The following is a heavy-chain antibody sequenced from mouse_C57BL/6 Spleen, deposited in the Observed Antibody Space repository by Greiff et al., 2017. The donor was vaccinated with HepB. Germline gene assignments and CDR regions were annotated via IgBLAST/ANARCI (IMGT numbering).Heavy chain of an antibody. Sequence: QVQLQQPGAELVKPGASVKLSCKASGYTFTSYWMHWVKQRPGRGLEWIGRIDPNSGGTKYNEKFRSKATLTVDKPSSTAYMQLSSLTSEDSAVYYCARGVYYDYDAMDYWGQGTSVTVSS. CDR2: IDPNSGGT. V-gene: IGHV1-72*01. D-gene: IGHD2-1*01. J-gene: IGHJ4*01. CDR3: ARGVYYDYDAMDY. CDR1: GYTFTSYW.